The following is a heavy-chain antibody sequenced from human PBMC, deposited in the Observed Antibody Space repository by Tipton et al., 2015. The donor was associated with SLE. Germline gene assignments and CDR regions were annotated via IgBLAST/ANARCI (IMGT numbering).Heavy chain of an antibody. CDR1: GFTFSTYE. D-gene: IGHD7-27*01. J-gene: IGHJ3*02. CDR3: ARAWGSGGAFDI. V-gene: IGHV3-48*03. Sequence: SLRLSCAASGFTFSTYEMSWVRQAPGKGLEWVSYISSSGSTIYYADSVKGRFTISRDNAKNSLYLQMNSLRAEDTAVYYCARAWGSGGAFDIWGQGTMVTVSS. CDR2: ISSSGSTI.